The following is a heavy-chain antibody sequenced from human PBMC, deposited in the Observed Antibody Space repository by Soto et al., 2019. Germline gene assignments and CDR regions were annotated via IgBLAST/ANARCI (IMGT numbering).Heavy chain of an antibody. Sequence: VQLVQSGAEVKKPGSSVKVSCKASGGTFSSYTISWVRQATGQGLEWMGRIIPILGIANYAQKFQGRVTITADKSTSTAYMELSSLRSEDTAVYYCARDGDGDWRFDYWGQGTLVTVSS. CDR3: ARDGDGDWRFDY. D-gene: IGHD4-17*01. CDR2: IIPILGIA. V-gene: IGHV1-69*08. J-gene: IGHJ4*02. CDR1: GGTFSSYT.